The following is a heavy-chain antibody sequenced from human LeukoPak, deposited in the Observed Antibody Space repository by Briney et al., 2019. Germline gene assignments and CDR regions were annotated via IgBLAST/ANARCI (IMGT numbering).Heavy chain of an antibody. J-gene: IGHJ2*01. D-gene: IGHD6-6*01. CDR1: SGSFSGYY. V-gene: IGHV4-34*01. CDR2: INHSGST. CDR3: ARGRGSSSVCFDL. Sequence: SETLSLTCAVYSGSFSGYYWSWIRQPPGKGLEWIGEINHSGSTNYNPSLKSRVTISVDTSKNQFSLKLSSVTAADTAVYYCARGRGSSSVCFDLWGRGTLVTVSS.